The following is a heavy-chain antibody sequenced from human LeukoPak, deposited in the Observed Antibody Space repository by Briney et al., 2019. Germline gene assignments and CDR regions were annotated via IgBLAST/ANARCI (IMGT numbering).Heavy chain of an antibody. D-gene: IGHD3-22*01. CDR1: GYNFGGYW. J-gene: IGHJ4*02. CDR2: IYPADSDT. V-gene: IGHV5-51*01. Sequence: GESLKISCKGSGYNFGGYWIAWVRQMPGKGLEWIGIIYPADSDTRYSPSFQGQVTISADKSITTAYLQWSSLKASDTAMYYCATPHDATAYYYDSSGYFYWGQGTLVTVSS. CDR3: ATPHDATAYYYDSSGYFY.